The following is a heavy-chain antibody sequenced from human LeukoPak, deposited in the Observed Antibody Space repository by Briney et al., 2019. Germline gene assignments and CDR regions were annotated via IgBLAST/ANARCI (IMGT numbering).Heavy chain of an antibody. V-gene: IGHV1-18*01. CDR2: ISAYNGNT. CDR1: GYTFTSYG. Sequence: EASVTVSCKASGYTFTSYGISWVRQAPGQGLEWMGWISAYNGNTNYAQKLQGRVTMTTDTSTSTAYMELRSLRSDDTAVYYCARDERVYYYDSSGHNWFDPWGQGTLVTVSS. CDR3: ARDERVYYYDSSGHNWFDP. J-gene: IGHJ5*02. D-gene: IGHD3-22*01.